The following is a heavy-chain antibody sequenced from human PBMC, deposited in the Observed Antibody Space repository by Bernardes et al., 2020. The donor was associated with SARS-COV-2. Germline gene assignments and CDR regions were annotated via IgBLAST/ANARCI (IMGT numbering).Heavy chain of an antibody. Sequence: ESPKISCAASGFSLSSHAMSWVRQAPGTGLEWVSGVGTDGNTHYRDSVRGRFSISRDTSKNILYLQMDSLRGEDTAVYFCARDLFWWSAADYWGQGTLVTVS. CDR3: ARDLFWWSAADY. V-gene: IGHV3-23*01. D-gene: IGHD3-16*01. J-gene: IGHJ4*02. CDR2: VGTDGNT. CDR1: GFSLSSHA.